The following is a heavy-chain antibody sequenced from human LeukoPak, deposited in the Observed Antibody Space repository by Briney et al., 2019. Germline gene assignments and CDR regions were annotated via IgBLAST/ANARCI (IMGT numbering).Heavy chain of an antibody. J-gene: IGHJ4*02. Sequence: GGSLRLSCAASGFTVSSYAMRWVRQAPGKRLEGVAVISYDGSNKYYADSVRGGFTISRDNSKNTLYLQINSRTSEDTGAYYCARDAFVGGDFTSHFDYWGQGTLLTAYS. V-gene: IGHV3-30*01. CDR1: GFTVSSYA. D-gene: IGHD3-16*01. CDR2: ISYDGSNK. CDR3: ARDAFVGGDFTSHFDY.